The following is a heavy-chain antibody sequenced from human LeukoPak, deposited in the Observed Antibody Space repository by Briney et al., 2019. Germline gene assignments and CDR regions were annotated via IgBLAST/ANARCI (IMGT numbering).Heavy chain of an antibody. V-gene: IGHV4-30-4*08. J-gene: IGHJ6*02. CDR2: IYYSGST. D-gene: IGHD3-9*01. CDR3: ARDSYYDILTGDYPYYFYGMDV. Sequence: PSQTLSLTCIVSGGSISSGNYFWSWIRQSPGTGLEWIGYIYYSGSTYCNPSFESRVTISIDTSKNQFSLRLTSVTAADTAVYYCARDSYYDILTGDYPYYFYGMDVWGQGTTVTVSS. CDR1: GGSISSGNYF.